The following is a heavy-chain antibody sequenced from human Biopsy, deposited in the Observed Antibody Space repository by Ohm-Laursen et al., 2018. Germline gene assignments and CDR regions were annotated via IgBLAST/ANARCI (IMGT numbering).Heavy chain of an antibody. J-gene: IGHJ6*02. Sequence: AVKVSCKTSGGSFSMDAFSWMRQVPGQGLEWMGLIIPMSRTPDYAQKFQGRVTFTADESTSTVYMELTSLTSDDTAVYYCTSPNSGTYDVWGQGTTVTVSS. D-gene: IGHD1-26*01. CDR3: TSPNSGTYDV. V-gene: IGHV1-69*13. CDR1: GGSFSMDA. CDR2: IIPMSRTP.